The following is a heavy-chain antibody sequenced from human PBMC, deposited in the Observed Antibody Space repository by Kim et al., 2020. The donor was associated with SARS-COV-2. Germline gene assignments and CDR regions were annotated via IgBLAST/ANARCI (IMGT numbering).Heavy chain of an antibody. J-gene: IGHJ2*01. D-gene: IGHD6-19*01. CDR2: IYYSGST. CDR1: GGSISSSSYY. Sequence: SETLSLTCTVSGGSISSSSYYWGWIRQPPGKGLEWIGSIYYSGSTYYNPSLKSRVTISVDTSKNQFSLKLSSVTAADTAVYYCATQRYSSGWDWYFDLWGRGTLVTVSS. CDR3: ATQRYSSGWDWYFDL. V-gene: IGHV4-39*01.